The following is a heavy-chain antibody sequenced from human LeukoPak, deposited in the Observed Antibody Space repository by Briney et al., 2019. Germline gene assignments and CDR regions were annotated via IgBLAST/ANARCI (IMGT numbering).Heavy chain of an antibody. CDR2: ISSSSSYI. Sequence: GGSLRLSCAASGFTFSSYSMNWVRQAPGKGLEWVSSISSSSSYIYYADSVKGRFTISRDNAKNSLYLQMNSLRAEDTAVYYCARDDPSSHAFDIWGQGTMVTVSS. CDR1: GFTFSSYS. V-gene: IGHV3-21*01. J-gene: IGHJ3*02. CDR3: ARDDPSSHAFDI.